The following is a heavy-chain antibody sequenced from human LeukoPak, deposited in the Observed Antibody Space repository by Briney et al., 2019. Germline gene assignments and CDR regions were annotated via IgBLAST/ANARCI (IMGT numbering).Heavy chain of an antibody. Sequence: SETLSLTCTVSGGSISSSSYYWGWIRQPPGKGLEWIGSIYYSGSTYYNPSLKSRVTISVDTSKNQFSLKLSSVTAADTAVYYCARDEEDCSSTSCYLQQDAFDIWGQGTMVTVSS. J-gene: IGHJ3*02. D-gene: IGHD2-2*01. V-gene: IGHV4-39*07. CDR2: IYYSGST. CDR1: GGSISSSSYY. CDR3: ARDEEDCSSTSCYLQQDAFDI.